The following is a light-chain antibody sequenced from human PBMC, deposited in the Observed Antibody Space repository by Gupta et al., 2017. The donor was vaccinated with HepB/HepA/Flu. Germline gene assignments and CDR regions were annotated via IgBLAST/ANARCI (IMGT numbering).Light chain of an antibody. J-gene: IGKJ2*04. CDR1: ESISSY. CDR3: QQSFNILCS. CDR2: AAS. V-gene: IGKV1-39*01. Sequence: DSEMTQSTLSLPASVGDSVPITWRSSESISSYLNWYQQKPGKAPKLLIYAASSLQSGVPSRFSGSGSGTDFTLTISGLQAEDFATYYCQQSFNILCSFGRGTKLEIK.